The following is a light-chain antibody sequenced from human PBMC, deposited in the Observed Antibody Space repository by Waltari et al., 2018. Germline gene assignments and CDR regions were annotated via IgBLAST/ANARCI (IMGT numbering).Light chain of an antibody. Sequence: DIVMTQSPDSLAVSLGESATINCKSSQSVLYSSNNKNYLAWYQQKPGQSPKLLIYWASTRESGVPDRFSGSGSGTDFTLTISSLQAEDVAVYYCQQYYGTWTFGQGTTVEIK. CDR2: WAS. CDR1: QSVLYSSNNKNY. V-gene: IGKV4-1*01. CDR3: QQYYGTWT. J-gene: IGKJ1*01.